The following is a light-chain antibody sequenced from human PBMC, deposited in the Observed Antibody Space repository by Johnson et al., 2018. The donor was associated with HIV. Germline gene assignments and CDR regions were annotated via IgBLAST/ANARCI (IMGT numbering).Light chain of an antibody. J-gene: IGLJ1*01. Sequence: QSVLTQPPSVSAAPGQKVTISCSGSSSNIGNNYVSWYQQLPGTAPKLLISENNKRLSGIPDRFSGSKSGTSATLGITGLQTGDEADYYCGTWDSSLSAGVFGTGTKVTVL. CDR2: ENN. CDR1: SSNIGNNY. CDR3: GTWDSSLSAGV. V-gene: IGLV1-51*02.